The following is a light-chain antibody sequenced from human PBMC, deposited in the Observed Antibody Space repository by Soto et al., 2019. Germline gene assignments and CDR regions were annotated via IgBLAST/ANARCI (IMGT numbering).Light chain of an antibody. Sequence: EILLTQSPGTLSLSPGERGTLSCRASQSVSNNYLAWFQHKPGQAPRLLIFGASTRATGIPDRFSGSGSGTRFTLTISSLEPEDVAVYYCQQYGSSPPLTFGQGTKVEIK. CDR3: QQYGSSPPLT. V-gene: IGKV3-20*01. CDR2: GAS. J-gene: IGKJ1*01. CDR1: QSVSNNY.